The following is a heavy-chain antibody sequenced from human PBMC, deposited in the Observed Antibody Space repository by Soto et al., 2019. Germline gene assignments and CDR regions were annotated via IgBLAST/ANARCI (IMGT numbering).Heavy chain of an antibody. V-gene: IGHV3-23*01. CDR3: AKDRRAGGNYGFYSDF. J-gene: IGHJ4*02. CDR2: SSATGAGT. CDR1: GFTFSSYG. Sequence: EMQLLECGGGLVQPGGSLRLSCAASGFTFSSYGMTWVRQAPGKGLEWVSFSSATGAGTYFADSVKGRFTISRDNSKNTLYLQMSSLRADDTAVYYCAKDRRAGGNYGFYSDFWGQGALVIVSS. D-gene: IGHD1-7*01.